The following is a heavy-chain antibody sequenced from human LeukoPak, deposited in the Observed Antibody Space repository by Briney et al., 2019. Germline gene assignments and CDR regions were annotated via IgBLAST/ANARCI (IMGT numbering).Heavy chain of an antibody. D-gene: IGHD3-10*01. CDR2: VYPSDSDSDT. J-gene: IGHJ4*02. Sequence: GESLKISCKGSGYSFTSYWIGWVRPMPGKGLEWMGVVYPSDSDSDTKYSPSFQGQVTISADKSISTAYLQWSSLKASDTAIYYCARRDYYGSGSYWGAFDYWGQGTLVTVSS. V-gene: IGHV5-51*01. CDR1: GYSFTSYW. CDR3: ARRDYYGSGSYWGAFDY.